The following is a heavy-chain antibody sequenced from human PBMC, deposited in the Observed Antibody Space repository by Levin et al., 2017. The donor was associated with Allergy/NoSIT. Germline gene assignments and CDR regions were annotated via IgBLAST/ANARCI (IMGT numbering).Heavy chain of an antibody. J-gene: IGHJ4*02. Sequence: AASVKVSCAASGFTFSSYSMNWVRQAPGKGLEWVSYISSSSSTIYYADSVKGRFTISRDNAKNSLYLQMNSLRDEDTAVYYCARDFLSDYRFGYWGQGTLVTVSS. CDR1: GFTFSSYS. D-gene: IGHD4-11*01. CDR3: ARDFLSDYRFGY. V-gene: IGHV3-48*02. CDR2: ISSSSSTI.